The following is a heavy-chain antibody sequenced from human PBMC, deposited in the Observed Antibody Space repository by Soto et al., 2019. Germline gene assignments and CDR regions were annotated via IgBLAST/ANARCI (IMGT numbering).Heavy chain of an antibody. CDR1: GYSFTDYH. CDR2: INPKSGGT. J-gene: IGHJ6*01. CDR3: ARGDSTDCSNGVCSFFYNHDLDV. D-gene: IGHD2-8*01. Sequence: GASVKVSCKASGYSFTDYHIHWVRQAPGQGLEWLGRINPKSGGTSTAQKFQGWVTMTTDTSISTASMELTRLTSDDTAIYYCARGDSTDCSNGVCSFFYNHDLDVWGQGATVTVSS. V-gene: IGHV1-2*04.